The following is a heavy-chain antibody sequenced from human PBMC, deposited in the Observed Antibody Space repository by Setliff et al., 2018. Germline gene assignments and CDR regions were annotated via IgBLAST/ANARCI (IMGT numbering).Heavy chain of an antibody. D-gene: IGHD3-10*01. CDR1: GYTFTSYD. V-gene: IGHV1-3*01. J-gene: IGHJ4*02. CDR3: ARDSSYYYGSDY. Sequence: ASVKVSCKASGYTFTSYDINWVRQATGQGLEWMGWINAGNGNTKYSQKFQGRVTITADESTSTAYMELSSLRSEDTAVYYCARDSSYYYGSDYWGQGTLVTVSS. CDR2: INAGNGNT.